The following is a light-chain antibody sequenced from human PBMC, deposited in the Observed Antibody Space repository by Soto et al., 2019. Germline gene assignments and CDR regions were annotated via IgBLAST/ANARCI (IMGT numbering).Light chain of an antibody. J-gene: IGKJ1*01. V-gene: IGKV3-20*01. CDR3: QQCATSPLT. CDR1: QTVTNNY. CDR2: DAS. Sequence: PGERATLFCRASQTVTNNYIAWYQQKPGQPPRLLIDDASRRASGIPDRFSGSGPGTDFTLTISRLEPEDFAVYYCQQCATSPLTFGQGTKVDIK.